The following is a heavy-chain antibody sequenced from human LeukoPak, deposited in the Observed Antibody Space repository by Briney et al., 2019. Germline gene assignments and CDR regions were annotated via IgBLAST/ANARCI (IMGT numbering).Heavy chain of an antibody. CDR3: ARDTMVFGPPTYYYMDV. V-gene: IGHV3-48*03. J-gene: IGHJ6*03. CDR1: GFTFSSYE. Sequence: GGSLRLSCAASGFTFSSYEMNWVRQAPGKGLEWVSYISSSGSTIYYADSVKGRFTISRDNAKNSLYLQMNSLRAEDTAVYYCARDTMVFGPPTYYYMDVWGKGTTVTISS. CDR2: ISSSGSTI. D-gene: IGHD3/OR15-3a*01.